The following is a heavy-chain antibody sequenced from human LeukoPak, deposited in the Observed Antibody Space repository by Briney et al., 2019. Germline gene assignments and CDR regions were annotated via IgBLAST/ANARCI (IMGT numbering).Heavy chain of an antibody. CDR2: INGSGGST. V-gene: IGHV3-23*01. Sequence: GGTLRLSCAASGFTFSSYGMSWVRQAPGKGLEWVSDINGSGGSTYYADSVKGRFTISRDNSKNTLYLQMNSLRAEDTAVYYCARDQGIAAAGTDYWGQGTLVTVSS. J-gene: IGHJ4*02. CDR3: ARDQGIAAAGTDY. D-gene: IGHD6-13*01. CDR1: GFTFSSYG.